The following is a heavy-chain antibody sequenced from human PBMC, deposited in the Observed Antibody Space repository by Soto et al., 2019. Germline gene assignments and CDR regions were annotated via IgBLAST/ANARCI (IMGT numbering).Heavy chain of an antibody. D-gene: IGHD3-10*01. CDR3: ARVPAITMGRGVPDY. CDR1: GGSISSSSYY. CDR2: IYYSGST. J-gene: IGHJ4*02. Sequence: PSETLSLTCTVSGGSISSSSYYWGWIRQPPGKGLEWIGSIYYSGSTYYNPSLKSRVTISVDTSKNQFSLKLSSVTAAYTAVYYCARVPAITMGRGVPDYWGQGTLVTVSS. V-gene: IGHV4-39*01.